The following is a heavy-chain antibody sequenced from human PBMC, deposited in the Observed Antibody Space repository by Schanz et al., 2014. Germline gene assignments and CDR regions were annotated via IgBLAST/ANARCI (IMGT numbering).Heavy chain of an antibody. V-gene: IGHV3-23*04. J-gene: IGHJ4*02. Sequence: EVQLVESRGVLVQPGGSLRLSCAASGFTVSVSSNDMSWVRQAPGKGLEWVSGISGSGGDTYYVDSVKGRFTVSRDNSENTLYLQMSSLRGDDTAVYYCAKDGGCSSTNCHDFVVPELPFESWGQGTLVTVSS. D-gene: IGHD2-2*01. CDR2: ISGSGGDT. CDR3: AKDGGCSSTNCHDFVVPELPFES. CDR1: GFTVSVSSND.